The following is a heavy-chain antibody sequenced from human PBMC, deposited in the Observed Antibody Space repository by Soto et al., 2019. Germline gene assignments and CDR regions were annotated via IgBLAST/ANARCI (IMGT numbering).Heavy chain of an antibody. Sequence: QVQLVQSGAEVKKPGASVKVSCKASGYTFTSYDINWVRQATGQGLEWMGWMNPNSGNTGYAQKFQGRVTMTRNTSISTAYMELRSLRSEDTAVYYCAREVPYNWNDGGWFDPWGQGTLVTVSS. CDR2: MNPNSGNT. CDR1: GYTFTSYD. J-gene: IGHJ5*02. CDR3: AREVPYNWNDGGWFDP. D-gene: IGHD1-20*01. V-gene: IGHV1-8*01.